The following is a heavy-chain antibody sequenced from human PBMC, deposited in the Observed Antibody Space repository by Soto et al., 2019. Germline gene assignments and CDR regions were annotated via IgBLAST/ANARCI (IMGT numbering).Heavy chain of an antibody. CDR1: GFTFSSHW. Sequence: EVQLVESGGGLVQPGGSLTLSCAASGFTFSSHWMSWVRQAPGKGLEWVANIKEDGSEKFYVDSVKSRFTISRDNAKDSLSLQMDHLGVDDTAAYYCARGVRAVPGLGDYWGQGTLVTVTS. D-gene: IGHD3-10*01. J-gene: IGHJ4*02. V-gene: IGHV3-7*05. CDR2: IKEDGSEK. CDR3: ARGVRAVPGLGDY.